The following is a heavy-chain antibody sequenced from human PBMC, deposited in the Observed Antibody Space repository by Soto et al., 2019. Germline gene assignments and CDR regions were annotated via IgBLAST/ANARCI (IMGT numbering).Heavy chain of an antibody. CDR1: GYSLTRYY. J-gene: IGHJ5*01. D-gene: IGHD3-22*01. Sequence: ASVKASCKACGYSLTRYYMNWLRQAPGQGIEWLGIINHSGGYTTYAQRFLRRVTMTSDTSTSTVHMALGSLTSQATAVHYRATGTYYYDASAHHGPCDSWG. V-gene: IGHV1-46*01. CDR2: INHSGGYT. CDR3: ATGTYYYDASAHHGPCDS.